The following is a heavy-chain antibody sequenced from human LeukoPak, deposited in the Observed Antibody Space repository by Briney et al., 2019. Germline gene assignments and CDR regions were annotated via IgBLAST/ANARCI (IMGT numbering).Heavy chain of an antibody. D-gene: IGHD2-2*01. J-gene: IGHJ5*02. CDR3: ARGHYQLS. CDR1: GFTFSSYW. CDR2: IKEEGSEK. V-gene: IGHV3-7*01. Sequence: GGSLRLSCAVSGFTFSSYWMSWVRQAQGKGLEWVASIKEEGSEKHYVDSVKGRFTISRDNAKNSLYLQMNSLRAEDTAVYYCARGHYQLSWGQGILVTVSS.